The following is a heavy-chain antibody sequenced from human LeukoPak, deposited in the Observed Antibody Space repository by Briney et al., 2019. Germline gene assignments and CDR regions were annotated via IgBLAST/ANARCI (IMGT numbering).Heavy chain of an antibody. D-gene: IGHD3-10*01. CDR3: ARLGYGSGSYYNQNWFDP. J-gene: IGHJ5*02. V-gene: IGHV3-11*04. CDR2: ISSSGSTI. CDR1: GFTFSSYW. Sequence: PGGSLRLSCAASGFTFSSYWMSWIRQAPGKGLEWVSYISSSGSTIYYADSVKGRFTISRDNAKNSLYLQMNSLRAEGTAVYYCARLGYGSGSYYNQNWFDPWGQGTLVTVSS.